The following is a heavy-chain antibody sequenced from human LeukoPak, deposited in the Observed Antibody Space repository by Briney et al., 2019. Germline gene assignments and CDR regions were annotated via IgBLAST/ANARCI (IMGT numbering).Heavy chain of an antibody. CDR1: GFTFSSYG. J-gene: IGHJ6*03. D-gene: IGHD3-10*01. CDR2: IRYDGSNK. CDR3: AKEVPTYYYYMDV. V-gene: IGHV3-30*02. Sequence: PGGSLRLSCAASGFTFSSYGMHWVRQAPGKGLEWVAFIRYDGSNKYYADSVKGRFTISRDNSKNTLYLQMNSLRAEDTAVYYCAKEVPTYYYYMDVWGKGTTVTISS.